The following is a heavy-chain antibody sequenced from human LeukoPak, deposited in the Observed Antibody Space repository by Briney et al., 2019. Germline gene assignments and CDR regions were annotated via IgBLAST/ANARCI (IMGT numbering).Heavy chain of an antibody. CDR2: ISHSGTTI. Sequence: GGSLRLSCAASGFTFSSYEMNWVRQAPGKGLEWVSYISHSGTTIYYADSVKGRFTISRDSAKNSLCLQMNSLRAEDTAVYYCAREYYYDSSGYSAIFDYWGQGTLVTVSS. J-gene: IGHJ4*02. D-gene: IGHD3-22*01. V-gene: IGHV3-48*03. CDR1: GFTFSSYE. CDR3: AREYYYDSSGYSAIFDY.